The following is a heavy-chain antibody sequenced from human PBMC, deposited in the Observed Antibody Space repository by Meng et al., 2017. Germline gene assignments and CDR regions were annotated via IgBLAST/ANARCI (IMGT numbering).Heavy chain of an antibody. V-gene: IGHV3-30*04. Sequence: GESLKISCAASGFTFSSYAMHWVRQAPGKGLEWVAVISYDGSNKYYADSVKGRFTISRDNSKNTLYLQMNSLRAEDTAVYYCASGDGMDVWGQGTTVTVSS. CDR2: ISYDGSNK. CDR3: ASGDGMDV. D-gene: IGHD3-10*01. J-gene: IGHJ6*02. CDR1: GFTFSSYA.